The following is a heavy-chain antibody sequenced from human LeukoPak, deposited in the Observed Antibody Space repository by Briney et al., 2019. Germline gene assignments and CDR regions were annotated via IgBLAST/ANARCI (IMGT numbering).Heavy chain of an antibody. J-gene: IGHJ4*02. V-gene: IGHV3-30-3*01. Sequence: PGGSLRLSCAASGFTFSSYAMHWVRQAPGNGLEWVAVISYDGSNKYYADSVKGRFTISRDNSKNTLYLQMNSLRAEDTAVYYCATQRYSSGLYFNYFDYWGQGTLVTVSS. CDR1: GFTFSSYA. D-gene: IGHD6-19*01. CDR2: ISYDGSNK. CDR3: ATQRYSSGLYFNYFDY.